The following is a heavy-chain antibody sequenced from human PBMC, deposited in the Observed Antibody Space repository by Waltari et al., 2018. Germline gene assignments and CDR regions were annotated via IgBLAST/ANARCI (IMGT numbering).Heavy chain of an antibody. Sequence: QVQLVESGGGVVQLGRSLTVSCEASGFTLSLYTLHSVRQAPGKGLEWVAAISFDGGQKSYADSVRGRFTISRDNSKSTVNVEMNSLRPEDTAMYYCARGMRSGSGYFYYYLDVWGKGTTVTVSS. D-gene: IGHD6-25*01. CDR3: ARGMRSGSGYFYYYLDV. CDR1: GFTLSLYT. CDR2: ISFDGGQK. V-gene: IGHV3-30*17. J-gene: IGHJ6*03.